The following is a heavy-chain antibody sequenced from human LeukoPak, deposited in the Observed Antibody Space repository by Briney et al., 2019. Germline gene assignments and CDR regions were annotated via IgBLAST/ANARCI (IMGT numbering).Heavy chain of an antibody. CDR2: ISNTGVGT. CDR1: GVTFSNYA. Sequence: GGSLRLSCVVSGVTFSNYAMSWFRQAPAKGLEWVSGISNTGVGTYYADSVKGRFTISRDNSEHTLYLQMNSLRADDTAVYYCAKLLGTIYPLWGMDVWGPGTTVTVSS. J-gene: IGHJ6*02. D-gene: IGHD2-21*01. CDR3: AKLLGTIYPLWGMDV. V-gene: IGHV3-23*01.